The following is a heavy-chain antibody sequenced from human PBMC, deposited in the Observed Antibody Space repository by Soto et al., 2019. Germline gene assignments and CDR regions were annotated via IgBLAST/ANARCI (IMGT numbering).Heavy chain of an antibody. Sequence: QLQLQESGPGLVKPSETLSLTCSVSGGSISSSSYFWGWIRQPPGKGLEWIGSINYSGSTYYNPSPKRRLTVSVHTPKNQFSLTLTSVTAADTAVYYCARHPRHFWFDPWGQGTLVTVSS. D-gene: IGHD1-26*01. CDR3: ARHPRHFWFDP. CDR1: GGSISSSSYF. CDR2: INYSGST. V-gene: IGHV4-39*01. J-gene: IGHJ5*02.